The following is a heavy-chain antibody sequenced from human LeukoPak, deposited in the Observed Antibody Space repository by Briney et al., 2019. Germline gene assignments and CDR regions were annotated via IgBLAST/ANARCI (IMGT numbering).Heavy chain of an antibody. V-gene: IGHV4-59*01. CDR3: ARYNSLNRDFTALDF. D-gene: IGHD3-9*01. CDR2: IYYTGTT. CDR1: GGSINNYG. J-gene: IGHJ4*02. Sequence: SETLSLTCSVSGGSINNYGGAWIPQPPGRGLEWLGFIYYTGTTLHNPSSKSRVTLSVDTSKNQFSLKLSSVTAADTAIYYCARYNSLNRDFTALDFWGQGILVTVSS.